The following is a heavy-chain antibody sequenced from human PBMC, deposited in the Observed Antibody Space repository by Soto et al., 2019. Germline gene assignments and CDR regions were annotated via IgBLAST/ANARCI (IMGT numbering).Heavy chain of an antibody. CDR3: ASRGDLDYYDYGALHI. CDR1: GCSNSSYSYY. J-gene: IGHJ3*02. CDR2: ISYSGST. V-gene: IGHV4-39*01. D-gene: IGHD3-16*01. Sequence: LCLSCTVSGCSNSSYSYYWGCLRKPPGKGLEWNGSISYSGSTYYNPSLNSRVAISVDTSKNPFSLKLSSVTAPDTAVYSCASRGDLDYYDYGALHIWGQGKMVTVSS.